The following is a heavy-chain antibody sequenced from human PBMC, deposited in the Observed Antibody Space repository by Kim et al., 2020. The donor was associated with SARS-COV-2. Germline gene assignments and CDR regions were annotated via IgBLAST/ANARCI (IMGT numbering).Heavy chain of an antibody. D-gene: IGHD3-16*01. CDR3: ARHVGYRRVWYVDY. J-gene: IGHJ4*02. Sequence: PTLKSRVTISVDTSKKQFALKLSSVTAADTAVYYCARHVGYRRVWYVDYWGQGTLVTVSS. V-gene: IGHV4-39*01.